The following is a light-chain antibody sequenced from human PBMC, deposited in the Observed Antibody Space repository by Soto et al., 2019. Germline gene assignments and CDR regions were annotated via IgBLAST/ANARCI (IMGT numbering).Light chain of an antibody. Sequence: QSVLTQPPSVSGAPGQRVTISCIGNSSNIGAGYDVHWYQRLPGTAPQVLLYRNSHRPSWVSDRISASKSATSASLALTGLQAEVEADYYCQSYDRSLSGSVFGGGTKLTVL. J-gene: IGLJ2*01. V-gene: IGLV1-40*01. CDR1: SSNIGAGYD. CDR3: QSYDRSLSGSV. CDR2: RNS.